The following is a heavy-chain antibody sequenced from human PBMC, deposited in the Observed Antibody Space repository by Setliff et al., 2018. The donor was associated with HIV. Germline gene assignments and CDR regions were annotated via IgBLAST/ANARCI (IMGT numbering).Heavy chain of an antibody. Sequence: QAGGSLRLSCTASGFTFGDYAMGWVRQAPGKGLEWVGFIRSKAYGGTTEYAASVKDRFTGSRDDSKSIAYLQINSLTTEDTAVYYCTKDNGYAFDIWGQGTMVTVSS. D-gene: IGHD5-18*01. CDR1: GFTFGDYA. J-gene: IGHJ3*02. CDR2: IRSKAYGGTT. V-gene: IGHV3-49*04. CDR3: TKDNGYAFDI.